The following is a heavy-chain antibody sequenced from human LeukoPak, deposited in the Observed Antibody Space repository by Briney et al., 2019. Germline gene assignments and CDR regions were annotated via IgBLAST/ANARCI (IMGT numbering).Heavy chain of an antibody. Sequence: ASVTVSFKCSGYTFTCYCIHWVRQPPGQGVEGMGRINSKSGVTKKEQTFQGRVTMTRHTSISTAYMELSRLRSDDTAVYYCARKYRTIYSFGVDYWGQGTLVTVSS. CDR3: ARKYRTIYSFGVDY. CDR1: GYTFTCYC. V-gene: IGHV1-2*02. CDR2: INSKSGVT. D-gene: IGHD6-6*01. J-gene: IGHJ4*02.